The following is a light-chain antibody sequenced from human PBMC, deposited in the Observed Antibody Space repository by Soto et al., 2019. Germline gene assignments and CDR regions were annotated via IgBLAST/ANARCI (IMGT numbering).Light chain of an antibody. V-gene: IGKV3-15*01. CDR3: PLYNDWPPRWT. CDR1: QSVSTY. CDR2: SAS. Sequence: EIVMTQSPATLSVSPGERATLSCRASQSVSTYLAWYQQKPGQAPRLLIYSASTRATGIPARFSGGGSGTEFTLTISSLQSEDFAVYICPLYNDWPPRWTFGQGTKVEIK. J-gene: IGKJ1*01.